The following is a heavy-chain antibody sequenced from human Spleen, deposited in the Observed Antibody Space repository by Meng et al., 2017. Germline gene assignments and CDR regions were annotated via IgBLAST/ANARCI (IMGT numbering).Heavy chain of an antibody. D-gene: IGHD3-9*01. Sequence: GESLKISCAASGFTFDTYTMSWVRQAPGKGLEWLSSITISGDATYYADSVKGRFAIFRDNSKNTLDLQMNSLRAEDTAVYYCARDGDFDWSYYYYGMDVWGQGTTVTVSS. CDR2: ITISGDAT. CDR1: GFTFDTYT. CDR3: ARDGDFDWSYYYYGMDV. V-gene: IGHV3-23*01. J-gene: IGHJ6*02.